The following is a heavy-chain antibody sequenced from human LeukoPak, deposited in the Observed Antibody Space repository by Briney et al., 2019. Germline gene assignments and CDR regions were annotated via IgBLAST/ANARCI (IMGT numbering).Heavy chain of an antibody. D-gene: IGHD1-26*01. CDR3: ARHGDGAYRRYHDAFDI. CDR2: IYHSGST. Sequence: SGTLSLTCAVSGGSISSSNWWSWARQPPGKGLEWIGEIYHSGSTNYNPSLKSRVTISVDKSKNQFSLKLSSVTAADTAVYYCARHGDGAYRRYHDAFDIWGQGTMVTVSS. J-gene: IGHJ3*02. V-gene: IGHV4-4*02. CDR1: GGSISSSNW.